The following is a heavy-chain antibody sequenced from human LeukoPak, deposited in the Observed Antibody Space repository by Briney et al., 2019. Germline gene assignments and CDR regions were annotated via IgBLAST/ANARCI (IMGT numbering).Heavy chain of an antibody. V-gene: IGHV3-23*01. D-gene: IGHD6-13*01. CDR2: IGGGDDI. Sequence: PGGSLRLSCAASGFTFSTHAMSWVRQAPGKGLEYVSGIGGGDDIHYADSVKGRFTVSRDNSKNTLYLQMNSLRAEDTAVYYCAKDASSWRGYYDYWGQGTLVTVSS. CDR1: GFTFSTHA. CDR3: AKDASSWRGYYDY. J-gene: IGHJ4*02.